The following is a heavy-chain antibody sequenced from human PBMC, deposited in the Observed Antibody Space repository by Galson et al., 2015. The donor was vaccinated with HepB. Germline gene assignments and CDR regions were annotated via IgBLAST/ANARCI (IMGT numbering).Heavy chain of an antibody. CDR2: IIPIFGTA. J-gene: IGHJ3*02. Sequence: SVKVSCKASGGTFSSYAISWVRQAPGQGLEWMGGIIPIFGTANYAQKFQGRVTLTRDTSASTAYMELSSLRSEDTALYYCAREDIVVVPAAGGDDAFDIWGQGTMVTVSS. D-gene: IGHD2-2*01. V-gene: IGHV1-69*05. CDR1: GGTFSSYA. CDR3: AREDIVVVPAAGGDDAFDI.